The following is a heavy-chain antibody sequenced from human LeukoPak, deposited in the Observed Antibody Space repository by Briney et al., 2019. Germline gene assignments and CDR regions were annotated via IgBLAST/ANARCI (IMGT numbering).Heavy chain of an antibody. CDR1: GFTFDSYA. Sequence: GGSLRLSCAASGFTFDSYAMTWVRQLPAKGREWVSGISSSGGSTYYEGSVKGRFTISRDKSKNTLYLQMNSLRAEDTAVYYCATSMVRGVINPYWGQGTLVTVSS. V-gene: IGHV3-23*01. J-gene: IGHJ4*02. CDR3: ATSMVRGVINPY. D-gene: IGHD3-10*01. CDR2: ISSSGGST.